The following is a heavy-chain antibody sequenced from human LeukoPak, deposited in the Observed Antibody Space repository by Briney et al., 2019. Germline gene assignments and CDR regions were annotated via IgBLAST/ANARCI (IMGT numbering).Heavy chain of an antibody. Sequence: GESLKISCKGSGYRFTNFWIAWVRQMPGKGLEWMGIIYPGDSDTRYSPSFQGQVAISADKSISTAYLQWSSLKASDTAMYYCATTGRGGYDEASYWGQGTLVTVSS. CDR3: ATTGRGGYDEASY. J-gene: IGHJ4*02. V-gene: IGHV5-51*01. CDR2: IYPGDSDT. CDR1: GYRFTNFW. D-gene: IGHD5-12*01.